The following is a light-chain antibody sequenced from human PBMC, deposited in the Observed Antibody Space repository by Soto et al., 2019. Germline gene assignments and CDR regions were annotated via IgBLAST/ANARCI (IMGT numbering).Light chain of an antibody. Sequence: QSVLTQPPSASGSPGQSVTISCTGTSSDVGGYNFVSWYQQHPGKAPKLMIYEVSERPSGVPDRFSGSKSGNTASLTVSGLQAEDEADDYCSSYAGSNIVVFGGGTKVTVL. CDR2: EVS. CDR3: SSYAGSNIVV. J-gene: IGLJ2*01. CDR1: SSDVGGYNF. V-gene: IGLV2-8*01.